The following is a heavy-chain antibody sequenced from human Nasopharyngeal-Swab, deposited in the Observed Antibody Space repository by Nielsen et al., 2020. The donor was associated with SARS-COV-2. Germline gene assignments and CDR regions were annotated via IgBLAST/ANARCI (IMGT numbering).Heavy chain of an antibody. Sequence: GESLKISCAASGFTVSSNYMSWVRQAPGKGLEWVSVIYSGGSTYYADSVKGRFTISRDNSKNTLYLQMNSLRAEDTAVYYCAKGPGVSSSSVPGLRRDYWGQGTLVTVSS. CDR3: AKGPGVSSSSVPGLRRDY. D-gene: IGHD6-6*01. J-gene: IGHJ4*02. V-gene: IGHV3-53*01. CDR2: IYSGGST. CDR1: GFTVSSNY.